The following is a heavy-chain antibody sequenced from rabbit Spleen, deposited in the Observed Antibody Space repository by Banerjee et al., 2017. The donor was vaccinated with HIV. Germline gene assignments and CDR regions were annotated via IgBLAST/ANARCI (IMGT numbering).Heavy chain of an antibody. CDR2: IDAGSSGST. CDR1: GFSFTNSYY. CDR3: ARDLTDVIGWNFGW. D-gene: IGHD1-1*01. Sequence: QSLQESGGGLVQPGGSLTLTCTASGFSFTNSYYMSWFRQAPGKGLEWIACIDAGSSGSTYYASWAKGRFTFSKTSSTTVTLQVTSLTAADTATYFCARDLTDVIGWNFGWWGPGTLVTVS. V-gene: IGHV1S40*01. J-gene: IGHJ4*01.